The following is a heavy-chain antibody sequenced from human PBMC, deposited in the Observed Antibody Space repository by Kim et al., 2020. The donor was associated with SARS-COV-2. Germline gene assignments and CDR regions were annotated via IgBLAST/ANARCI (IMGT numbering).Heavy chain of an antibody. V-gene: IGHV3-30*18. CDR2: ISYDGRNK. CDR1: GFIFSNYG. CDR3: AKEDAVAVAGGFDC. J-gene: IGHJ4*02. D-gene: IGHD6-19*01. Sequence: GGSLRLSCAASGFIFSNYGMHWVRQAPGKGLEWVAVISYDGRNKHYGDAVKGRFTISRDNSKNTLDLEMNSLRDDDTAVYYCAKEDAVAVAGGFDCWGQGTMVIVS.